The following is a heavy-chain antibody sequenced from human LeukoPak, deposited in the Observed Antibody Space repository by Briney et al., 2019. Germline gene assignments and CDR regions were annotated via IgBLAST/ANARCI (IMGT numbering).Heavy chain of an antibody. J-gene: IGHJ4*02. CDR3: AKDGWGIVVVVAVPN. Sequence: QTGGSLRLSCAASGFTFSSYAMSRVRQAPGKGLEWVSAISGSGGSTYYADSVKGRFTISRDNSKNTLYLQMNSLRAEDTAVYYCAKDGWGIVVVVAVPNWGQGTLVTVSS. V-gene: IGHV3-23*01. CDR2: ISGSGGST. CDR1: GFTFSSYA. D-gene: IGHD2-15*01.